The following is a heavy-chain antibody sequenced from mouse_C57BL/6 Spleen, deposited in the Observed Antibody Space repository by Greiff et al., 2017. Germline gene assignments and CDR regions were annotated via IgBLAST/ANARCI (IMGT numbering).Heavy chain of an antibody. Sequence: VQLQQPGAELVKPGASVKLSCKASGYTFTSYWMHWVKQRPGQGLEWIGMIPPNSGSTNYNEKFKSKATLTVDKSSSTAYMQLSSLTSEDSAVYYGARGSYYGSSVGYAMDYWGQGTSVTVSS. CDR1: GYTFTSYW. CDR3: ARGSYYGSSVGYAMDY. CDR2: IPPNSGST. D-gene: IGHD1-1*01. J-gene: IGHJ4*01. V-gene: IGHV1-64*01.